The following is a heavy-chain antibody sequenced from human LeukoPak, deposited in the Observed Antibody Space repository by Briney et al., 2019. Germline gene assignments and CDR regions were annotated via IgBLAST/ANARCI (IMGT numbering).Heavy chain of an antibody. J-gene: IGHJ4*02. V-gene: IGHV4-39*01. D-gene: IGHD2-21*02. CDR1: DGSITRSSYY. Sequence: SETLSLTCTVSDGSITRSSYYWGWIRQTPGEGLDWIGSIDYTGIAYYNPSLQGRVTMSVDTSKNQFSLKLNSVTVADTAVYYCARLRVTTGFDYWDQGIPVTVSS. CDR3: ARLRVTTGFDY. CDR2: IDYTGIA.